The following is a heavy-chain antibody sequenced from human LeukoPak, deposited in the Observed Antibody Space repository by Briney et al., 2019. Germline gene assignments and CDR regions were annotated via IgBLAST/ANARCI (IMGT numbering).Heavy chain of an antibody. CDR3: AKHLPDYDILTGYYDY. Sequence: RGSLRLSCAASGFTFRSYGMHWVRQAPGKGLEWLAIIWYDGSSKYYADSVKGRFTISRDNSKNTLYLQMNSLRAEDTAVYYCAKHLPDYDILTGYYDYWGQGTLVTVSS. CDR2: IWYDGSSK. V-gene: IGHV3-30*02. CDR1: GFTFRSYG. J-gene: IGHJ4*02. D-gene: IGHD3-9*01.